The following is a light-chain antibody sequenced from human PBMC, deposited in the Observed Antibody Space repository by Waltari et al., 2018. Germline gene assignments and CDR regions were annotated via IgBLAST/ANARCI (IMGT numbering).Light chain of an antibody. Sequence: DIVMTQSPDFLAVSLGERATLNCRSSQSVFFTSIDKHYLAWFQQKPGQSPKLLIYWASTRQSGVPDRFSGSGSGTEFSLTIDNLQAEDVAVYYCQQYYTTPRTFGQGTKLEIK. CDR3: QQYYTTPRT. CDR1: QSVFFTSIDKHY. J-gene: IGKJ2*01. V-gene: IGKV4-1*01. CDR2: WAS.